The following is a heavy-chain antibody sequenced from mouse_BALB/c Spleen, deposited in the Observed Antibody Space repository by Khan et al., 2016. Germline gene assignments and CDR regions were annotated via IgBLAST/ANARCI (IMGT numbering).Heavy chain of an antibody. J-gene: IGHJ3*01. CDR3: IRRDYYGNQSAY. CDR2: IDPVNGET. V-gene: IGHV14-3*02. CDR1: GFNIKDTY. D-gene: IGHD2-1*01. Sequence: VQLQQSGAELVKPGASVKLSCAASGFNIKDTYMNWVKQRPEQGLEWMGRIDPVNGETEYDPKFQGKAAITADTSSQTAYLQLSSLTSEDTAVDYWIRRDYYGNQSAYWGQGTLVTVSA.